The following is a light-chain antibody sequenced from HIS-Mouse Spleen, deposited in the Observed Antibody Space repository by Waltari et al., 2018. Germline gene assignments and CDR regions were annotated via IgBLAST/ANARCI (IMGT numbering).Light chain of an antibody. CDR2: SNN. V-gene: IGLV1-44*01. Sequence: QSVLTQPPSASGTPGQRVTISCSGSSSNIGSNTVNWYQQLPGTAPKLLIYSNNPRPSGVPDRFSGSKSGTSASLAISGLQSEDEADYYCAAWDDSLNGWVFGRGTKLTVL. CDR1: SSNIGSNT. CDR3: AAWDDSLNGWV. J-gene: IGLJ3*02.